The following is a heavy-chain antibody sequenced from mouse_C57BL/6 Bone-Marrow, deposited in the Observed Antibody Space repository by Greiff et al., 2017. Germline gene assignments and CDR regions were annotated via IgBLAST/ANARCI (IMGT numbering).Heavy chain of an antibody. Sequence: QVQLKQPGAELVKPGASVKLSCKASGSTFTSYWMHWVKQRPGQGLEWIGMIHPNSGSTNYNEKFKSKATLTVDNSSSTAYMQLSSLTSEDSAVYYCARPVDYWGQGTTLTVAS. V-gene: IGHV1-64*01. CDR1: GSTFTSYW. CDR3: ARPVDY. J-gene: IGHJ2*01. CDR2: IHPNSGST.